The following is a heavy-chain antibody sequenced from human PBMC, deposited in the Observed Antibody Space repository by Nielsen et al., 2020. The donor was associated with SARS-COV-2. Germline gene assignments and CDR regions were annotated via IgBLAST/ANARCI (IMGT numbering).Heavy chain of an antibody. CDR1: GFTFDAYG. CDR2: INWNGGST. CDR3: ARDMGRTIFVVVRPRVEYGMDV. V-gene: IGHV3-20*02. J-gene: IGHJ6*02. D-gene: IGHD3-3*01. Sequence: GGSLRLSFEASGFTFDAYGMSWVRQAPGKGLEWVSGINWNGGSTGNADSVKGRFTSSRDNAKTSLYLQMNSLRAEDTALYHCARDMGRTIFVVVRPRVEYGMDVWGQGTTVTVSS.